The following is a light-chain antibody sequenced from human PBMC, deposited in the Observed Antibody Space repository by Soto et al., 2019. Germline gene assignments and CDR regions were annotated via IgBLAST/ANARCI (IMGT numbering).Light chain of an antibody. Sequence: DIPMTQSPSTLSASVGDIVTITCGASQSVDSCLAWYQQKPGKAPHLLIYKASSLETGVPSRFSGSGSVTEFTLTISSLQPDDFATYYCQQFYRYPWTFGQGTKVEIK. CDR2: KAS. J-gene: IGKJ1*01. V-gene: IGKV1-5*03. CDR1: QSVDSC. CDR3: QQFYRYPWT.